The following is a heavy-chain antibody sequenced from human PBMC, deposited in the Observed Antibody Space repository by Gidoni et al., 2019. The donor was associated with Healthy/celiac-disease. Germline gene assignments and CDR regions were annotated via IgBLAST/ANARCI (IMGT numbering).Heavy chain of an antibody. CDR2: ISGSGGST. CDR1: GFTFSSYA. V-gene: IGHV3-23*01. Sequence: EVQLLESGGGLVQPGGSLSLSCAASGFTFSSYAMSWVRQAPGKGLEWVSAISGSGGSTYYADSVKGRFTISRDNSKNTLYLQMNSLRAEDTAVYYCAKRRLGYDQKGYFDYWGQGTLVTVSS. J-gene: IGHJ4*02. CDR3: AKRRLGYDQKGYFDY. D-gene: IGHD3-16*01.